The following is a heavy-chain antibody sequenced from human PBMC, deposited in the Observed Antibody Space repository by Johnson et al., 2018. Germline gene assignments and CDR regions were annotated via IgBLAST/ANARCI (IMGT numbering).Heavy chain of an antibody. Sequence: EVQLVECGGGLVQPGGSLRLSCAASGFTFSSYWMHWVRQAPGKGRVWVSRINSAGSSTRYADRGQGRFTISRDKPKNTLYLQTNRLSAEGTAVYYCPGRRFGNYYYGMDVWGQGTTVTVSS. CDR2: INSAGSST. CDR3: PGRRFGNYYYGMDV. CDR1: GFTFSSYW. D-gene: IGHD3-16*01. V-gene: IGHV3-74*01. J-gene: IGHJ6*02.